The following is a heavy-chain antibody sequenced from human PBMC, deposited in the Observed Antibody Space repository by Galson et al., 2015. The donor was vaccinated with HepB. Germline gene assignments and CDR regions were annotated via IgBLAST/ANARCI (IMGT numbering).Heavy chain of an antibody. CDR1: GYTFTSYG. CDR3: ARGGANYDFWSGYRRGDAFDI. V-gene: IGHV1-18*01. Sequence: SVKVSCKASGYTFTSYGISWVRQAPGQGLEWMGWISAYNGNTNYAQRLQGRVTMTTDTSTSTAYMELRSLRSDDTAVYYCARGGANYDFWSGYRRGDAFDIWGQGTMVTVSS. D-gene: IGHD3-3*01. CDR2: ISAYNGNT. J-gene: IGHJ3*02.